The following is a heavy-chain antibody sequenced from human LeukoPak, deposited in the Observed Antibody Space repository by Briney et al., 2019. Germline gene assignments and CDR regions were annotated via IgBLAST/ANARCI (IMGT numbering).Heavy chain of an antibody. CDR2: VYPGDSDT. V-gene: IGHV5-51*01. J-gene: IGHJ3*02. Sequence: GESLKISCKGSGYSFTNYWIGWVRQMPGKGLEWMGIVYPGDSDTRYGPSFQGQVTISADKSITTAYLQWSSLKASDTAMFYCARRNGLTDAFDIWGQGTLVTVSS. CDR3: ARRNGLTDAFDI. D-gene: IGHD3/OR15-3a*01. CDR1: GYSFTNYW.